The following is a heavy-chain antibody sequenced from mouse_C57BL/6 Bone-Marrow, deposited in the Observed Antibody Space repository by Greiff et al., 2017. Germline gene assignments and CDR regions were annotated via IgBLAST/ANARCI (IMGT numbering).Heavy chain of an antibody. J-gene: IGHJ3*01. CDR3: ARLYDGYSSWFAY. D-gene: IGHD2-3*01. V-gene: IGHV5-17*01. CDR2: ISSGSSTI. CDR1: GFTFSDYG. Sequence: EVKVVESGGGLVKPGGSLKLSCAASGFTFSDYGMHWVRQAPEKGLEWVAYISSGSSTIYYADTVKGRFTISRDNAKNTLFLQMTRLRSEDTAMYYCARLYDGYSSWFAYWGQGTLVTVSA.